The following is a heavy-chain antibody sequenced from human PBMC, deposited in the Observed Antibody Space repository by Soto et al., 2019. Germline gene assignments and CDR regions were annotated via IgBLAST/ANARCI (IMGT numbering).Heavy chain of an antibody. V-gene: IGHV1-2*02. CDR3: ASPRRGNDACDI. CDR1: GYTFTGDY. Sequence: SVKGSCEASGYTFTGDYMHWVRQAHGQGLEWMGWINPNSGDTNYAQKLQGRVTMTTDTSTSKAYMELRSLRSDDTAVYYCASPRRGNDACDIWGQGTMVTVSS. CDR2: INPNSGDT. J-gene: IGHJ3*02. D-gene: IGHD3-16*01.